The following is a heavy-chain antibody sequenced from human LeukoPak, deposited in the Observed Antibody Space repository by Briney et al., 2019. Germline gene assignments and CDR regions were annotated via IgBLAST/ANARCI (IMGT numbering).Heavy chain of an antibody. CDR2: ISSSSSAM. J-gene: IGHJ4*02. Sequence: PGGSLRLSCAASGFAFSSYTMNWVRQAPGKGLEWVSYISSSSSAMYYADSVEGRFAISRDNARSSLYLQMNSLRDEDTAVYYCARGGNYSPHFDYWGQGTLVTVSS. D-gene: IGHD3-10*01. CDR1: GFAFSSYT. CDR3: ARGGNYSPHFDY. V-gene: IGHV3-48*02.